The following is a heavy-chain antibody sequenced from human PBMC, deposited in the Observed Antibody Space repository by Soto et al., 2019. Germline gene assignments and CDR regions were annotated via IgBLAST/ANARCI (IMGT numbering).Heavy chain of an antibody. V-gene: IGHV4-34*01. CDR3: ARGRVVGATNYYGMDV. J-gene: IGHJ6*04. CDR1: GGSFSGYY. Sequence: SETLSLTCAVYGGSFSGYYWSWIRQPPGKGLEWIGEINHSGSTNYNPSLKSRVTISVDTSKNQFSLKLSSVTAADTAVYYCARGRVVGATNYYGMDVWGKGTTVPVSS. CDR2: INHSGST. D-gene: IGHD1-26*01.